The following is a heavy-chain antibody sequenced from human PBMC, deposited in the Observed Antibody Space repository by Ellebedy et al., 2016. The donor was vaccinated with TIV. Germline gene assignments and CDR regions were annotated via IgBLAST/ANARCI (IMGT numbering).Heavy chain of an antibody. CDR1: GYTFTSYY. CDR2: VNPSGGST. Sequence: AASVKVSCKASGYTFTSYYMHWVRQAPGQGLEWMEIVNPSGGSTTYAQRFQGRVTMTRDTSTGTVYMEVSSLRSDDTAVYYCARSTAGWLDYWGQGTLVTVSS. J-gene: IGHJ4*02. V-gene: IGHV1-46*01. CDR3: ARSTAGWLDY. D-gene: IGHD5/OR15-5a*01.